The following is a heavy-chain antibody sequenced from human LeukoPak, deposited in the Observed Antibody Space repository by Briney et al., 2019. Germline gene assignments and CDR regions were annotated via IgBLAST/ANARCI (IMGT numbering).Heavy chain of an antibody. D-gene: IGHD5-12*01. CDR3: ARHDYYYYYMDL. V-gene: IGHV4-4*09. CDR1: GGSISNSY. CDR2: IFTSGNT. J-gene: IGHJ6*03. Sequence: PSETLSLTCTVSGGSISNSYWSWIRQTPGKGLELIGYIFTSGNTNYNPSLKSRVTISVDTSKRQFSLSLNSVTAADTAVYYCARHDYYYYYMDLCGKGTTVTVSS.